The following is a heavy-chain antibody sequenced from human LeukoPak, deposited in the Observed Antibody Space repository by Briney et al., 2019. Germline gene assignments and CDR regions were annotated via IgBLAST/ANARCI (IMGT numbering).Heavy chain of an antibody. D-gene: IGHD5-24*01. V-gene: IGHV1-2*02. J-gene: IGHJ4*02. CDR2: INPNSGGT. CDR1: GYTFTGYY. CDR3: ARDQGKVGATIDFDY. Sequence: GASVKVSCKASGYTFTGYYMHWVRQAPGQGLEWMGWINPNSGGTNYAQKFQGRVTMTRDTSISTAYMELSRLRSDDTAVYYCARDQGKVGATIDFDYWGQGTLVTVSS.